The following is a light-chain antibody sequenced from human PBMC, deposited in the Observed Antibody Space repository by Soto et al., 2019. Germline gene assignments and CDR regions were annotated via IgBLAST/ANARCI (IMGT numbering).Light chain of an antibody. V-gene: IGKV3-20*01. CDR2: DAS. Sequence: EIVLTQSPGTLSSSPGERATLSCRASQSLSSNFLAWYQQKPGQAPRLLIYDASSRATGIPDRFSGSGSGTDFTFTISTLEPEDFAVYYCQQYGSSPRTFGQGTKVEIK. J-gene: IGKJ1*01. CDR3: QQYGSSPRT. CDR1: QSLSSNF.